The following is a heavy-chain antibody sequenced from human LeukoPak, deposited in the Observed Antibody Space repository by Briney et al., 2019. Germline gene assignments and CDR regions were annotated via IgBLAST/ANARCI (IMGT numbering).Heavy chain of an antibody. CDR1: GFTFSSYA. CDR2: ISGSGGGT. CDR3: AKDLITYYYGSGSPRPVDY. J-gene: IGHJ4*02. Sequence: HPGGSLRLSCAASGFTFSSYAMSWVRQAPGKGLEWVSAISGSGGGTYYADSVKGRFTISRDNSKNTLYLQMNSLRAEDTAVYYCAKDLITYYYGSGSPRPVDYWGQGTLVTVSS. D-gene: IGHD3-10*01. V-gene: IGHV3-23*01.